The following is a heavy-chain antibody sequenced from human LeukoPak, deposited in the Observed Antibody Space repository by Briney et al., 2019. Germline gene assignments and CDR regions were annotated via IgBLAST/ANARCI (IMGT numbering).Heavy chain of an antibody. D-gene: IGHD5-18*01. Sequence: ASETLSLTCTVSGGSISSGGYYWSWIRQHPGKGLEWIGYIYYSGSTYYNPSLKSRITLSVDTSKNQFSLELSSVTAADTAVYYCARNRGEYSNFDYWGQGILVTVSS. CDR3: ARNRGEYSNFDY. CDR2: IYYSGST. J-gene: IGHJ4*02. V-gene: IGHV4-31*03. CDR1: GGSISSGGYY.